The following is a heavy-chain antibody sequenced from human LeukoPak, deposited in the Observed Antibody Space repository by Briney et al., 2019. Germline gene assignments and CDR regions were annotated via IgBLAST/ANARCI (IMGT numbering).Heavy chain of an antibody. CDR1: GVSISSYY. CDR3: AREGMAVGFARFPIFNY. D-gene: IGHD6-19*01. Sequence: PSETLSLTCTDSGVSISSYYWNWIRQPPGRGLEWIGDIYYTGSTNYNPSLKSRVTISVDTSKNQFSLRLTSVTAADTAVYYCAREGMAVGFARFPIFNYWGQGTLVTVSS. V-gene: IGHV4-59*01. J-gene: IGHJ4*02. CDR2: IYYTGST.